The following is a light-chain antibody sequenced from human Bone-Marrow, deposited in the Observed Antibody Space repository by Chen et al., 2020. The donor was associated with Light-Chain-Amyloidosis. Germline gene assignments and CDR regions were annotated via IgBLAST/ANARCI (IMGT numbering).Light chain of an antibody. J-gene: IGLJ3*02. CDR3: QYYQGSSQVV. CDR1: SGSLATNY. Sequence: NFLLTQPPSVSASPGKTVIISCTRSSGSLATNYVQWYQHRPGRSPTPVINEDDHRPSGVPDRFSGSIDRSSNSASLTISGLKTEDEADYYCQYYQGSSQVVFGGGTKLTVL. V-gene: IGLV6-57*01. CDR2: EDD.